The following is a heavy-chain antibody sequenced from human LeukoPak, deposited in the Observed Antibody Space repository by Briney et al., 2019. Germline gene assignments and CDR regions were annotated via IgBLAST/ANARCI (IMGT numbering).Heavy chain of an antibody. CDR1: VYTFTTYY. CDR2: IDPRSGGT. J-gene: IGHJ4*02. V-gene: IGHV1-2*02. CDR3: ATSPAAKVDY. Sequence: ASVKVSCKASVYTFTTYYFHWVRQAPGQGLEWLGWIDPRSGGTNYAQRFQDRVTMTRDTPTSTAYMELSRLRYDDTAMYYCATSPAAKVDYWGQGTLVTVSS. D-gene: IGHD2-2*01.